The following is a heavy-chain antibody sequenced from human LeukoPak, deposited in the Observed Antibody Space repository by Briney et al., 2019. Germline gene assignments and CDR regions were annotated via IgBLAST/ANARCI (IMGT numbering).Heavy chain of an antibody. D-gene: IGHD3-10*01. J-gene: IGHJ4*02. CDR3: CGDYGSGSYRFDY. CDR1: GASISSATYS. V-gene: IGHV4-30-2*01. Sequence: PSETLSLTCAVSGASISSATYSWSWIRQPPGRGLEWIGYIYHTGSTTYNPSLKSRVTISLDRSKNQFSLTVNSVTAADTAEYYCCGDYGSGSYRFDYWGPGTLVTVSS. CDR2: IYHTGST.